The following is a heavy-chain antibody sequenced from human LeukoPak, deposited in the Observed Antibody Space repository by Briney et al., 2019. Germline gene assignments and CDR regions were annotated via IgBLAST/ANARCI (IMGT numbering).Heavy chain of an antibody. CDR1: VYTFTSYG. CDR2: ISAYNGNT. CDR3: ARDRSLELLWFGEASDY. D-gene: IGHD3-10*01. V-gene: IGHV1-18*01. Sequence: ASVKVSCKASVYTFTSYGISWVRQAPGQGIEWMGWISAYNGNTNYAQKLQGRVTMTTDTSTSTAYMELRSLRSDDTAVYYCARDRSLELLWFGEASDYWGQGTLVTVSS. J-gene: IGHJ4*02.